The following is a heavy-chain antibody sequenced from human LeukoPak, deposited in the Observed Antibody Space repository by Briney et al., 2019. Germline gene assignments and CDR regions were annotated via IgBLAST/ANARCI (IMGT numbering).Heavy chain of an antibody. V-gene: IGHV4-59*08. J-gene: IGHJ4*02. CDR3: ARLQGRGDNYLDY. D-gene: IGHD7-27*01. Sequence: SETLSLTCTVSGGSINNYYWSWIRQPPGKRPEWIGYVSYSGSSSSNPSLESRVTISVDMSKNQFSLRLSSVTASDTAVYYCARLQGRGDNYLDYWGQGTLVTVSS. CDR1: GGSINNYY. CDR2: VSYSGSS.